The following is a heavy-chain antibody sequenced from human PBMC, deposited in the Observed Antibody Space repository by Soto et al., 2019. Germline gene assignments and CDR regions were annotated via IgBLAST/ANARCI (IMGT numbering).Heavy chain of an antibody. CDR1: GFTFSSYA. CDR3: AKDLHQGVIVVGWFDP. J-gene: IGHJ5*02. Sequence: GGSLRLSCAASGFTFSSYAMSWVRQAPGKGLEWVSAISGSGGSTYYADSVKGRFTISRDNSKNTLYLQMNSLIAEDTAVYYCAKDLHQGVIVVGWFDPWGQGTLVTVSS. V-gene: IGHV3-23*01. D-gene: IGHD3-16*02. CDR2: ISGSGGST.